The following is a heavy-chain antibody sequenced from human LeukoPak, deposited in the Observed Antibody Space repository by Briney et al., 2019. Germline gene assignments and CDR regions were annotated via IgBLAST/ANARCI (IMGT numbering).Heavy chain of an antibody. CDR1: GFTFSSYW. D-gene: IGHD3-3*01. J-gene: IGHJ4*02. V-gene: IGHV3-7*05. Sequence: GGSLRLSCAASGFTFSSYWMSWVHQAPGKGLEWVANIKQDGSEKYYVDSVKGRFTISRDNAKNSLYLQMNSLRAEDTAVYYCARDNGYYDFWSGYDRYFDYWGQGTLVTVSS. CDR2: IKQDGSEK. CDR3: ARDNGYYDFWSGYDRYFDY.